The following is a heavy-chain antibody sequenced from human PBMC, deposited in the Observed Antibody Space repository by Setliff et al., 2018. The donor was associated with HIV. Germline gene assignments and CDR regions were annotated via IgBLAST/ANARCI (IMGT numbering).Heavy chain of an antibody. Sequence: PSETLSLTCAVSGYSISSGYYWGWIRQPPGRGLEWIGNIYHSGGTHYNPSLRSRVTMSVDTSKNQFSLKLSSVTAADTAVYYCARDKPYDSSGYRTLYYWGQGTLVTVSS. D-gene: IGHD3-22*01. V-gene: IGHV4-38-2*02. CDR1: GYSISSGYY. CDR2: IYHSGGT. CDR3: ARDKPYDSSGYRTLYY. J-gene: IGHJ4*02.